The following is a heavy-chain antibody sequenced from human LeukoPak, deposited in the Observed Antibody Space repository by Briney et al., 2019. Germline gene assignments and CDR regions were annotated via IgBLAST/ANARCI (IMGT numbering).Heavy chain of an antibody. CDR1: GYTFTSYY. D-gene: IGHD1/OR15-1a*01. J-gene: IGHJ4*02. Sequence: ASVKVSCKASGYTFTSYYMHWVRQAPGQGLEWVGIINPSGGSTSYAQKFQGRVTLTRDTSTSTAYMELGSLRSDDTAVYYCARDRVNWDIYYFDYWGQGTLVTVSS. CDR3: ARDRVNWDIYYFDY. CDR2: INPSGGST. V-gene: IGHV1-46*01.